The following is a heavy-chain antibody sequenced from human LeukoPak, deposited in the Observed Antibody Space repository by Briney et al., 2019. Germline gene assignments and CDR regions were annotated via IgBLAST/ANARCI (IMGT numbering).Heavy chain of an antibody. CDR1: GFTFDNYD. Sequence: GGSLRLSCAASGFTFDNYDMSWVRQVPGKGLEWVSAINWNGASTGYADSVKGRFTISRDNAKNSLYLQMNSLRAEDTAVYYCAKRAGDIVVVPAAGGAFDIWGQGTMVTVSS. CDR2: INWNGAST. J-gene: IGHJ3*02. D-gene: IGHD2-2*01. CDR3: AKRAGDIVVVPAAGGAFDI. V-gene: IGHV3-20*04.